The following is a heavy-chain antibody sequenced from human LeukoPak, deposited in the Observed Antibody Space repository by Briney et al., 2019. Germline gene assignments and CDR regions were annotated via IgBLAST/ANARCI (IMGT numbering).Heavy chain of an antibody. J-gene: IGHJ4*02. V-gene: IGHV1-2*02. CDR3: ARVGSSGWDSIDY. D-gene: IGHD6-19*01. CDR1: GHTFTGYY. Sequence: AASVTVSCKASGHTFTGYYMHWVRQAPGQGLEWMGWINPNSGGTNYAQKFQGRVTMTRDTSISTAYMELSRLRSDDTAVYYCARVGSSGWDSIDYWGQGTLVTVSS. CDR2: INPNSGGT.